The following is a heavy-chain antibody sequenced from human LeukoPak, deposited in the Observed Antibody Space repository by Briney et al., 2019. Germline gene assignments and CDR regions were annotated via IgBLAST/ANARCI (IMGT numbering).Heavy chain of an antibody. CDR3: AKDRVLRFLEWSYDAFDI. J-gene: IGHJ3*02. D-gene: IGHD3-3*01. CDR2: ISGSGGST. V-gene: IGHV3-23*01. Sequence: PGGSLRLSCAASGFTFSSYSMNWVRQAPGKGLEWVSAISGSGGSTYYADSVKGRFTISRDNSKNTLYLQMNSLRAEDTAVYYCAKDRVLRFLEWSYDAFDIWGQGTMVTVSS. CDR1: GFTFSSYS.